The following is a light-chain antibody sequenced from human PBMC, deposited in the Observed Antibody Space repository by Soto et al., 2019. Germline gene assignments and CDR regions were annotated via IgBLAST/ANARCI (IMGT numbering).Light chain of an antibody. CDR3: RQHYSTRTWA. CDR2: AAS. V-gene: IGKV1-39*01. CDR1: QSISSY. Sequence: DIQMTQSPSSLSASVGDRVTITCRSIQSISSYLDWYQHKPGKSPKLLIYAASSLQSGVPSRFSGSRSATDFTLPIISLLPADLATYYCRQHYSTRTWAFGQGTKLDIK. J-gene: IGKJ1*01.